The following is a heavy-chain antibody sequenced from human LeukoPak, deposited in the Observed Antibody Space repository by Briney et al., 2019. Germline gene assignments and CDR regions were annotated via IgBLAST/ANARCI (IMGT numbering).Heavy chain of an antibody. CDR3: AKAHCTNGVCYSLDY. V-gene: IGHV3-9*01. Sequence: GRSLRLSCAASGFTFYDYAMPWVRHAPGKGLEWVSGISWNSGSIGYADSVKGRFTISRDNAKNSLYLQMNSLRAEDTALYYCAKAHCTNGVCYSLDYWGQGTLVTVSS. J-gene: IGHJ4*02. CDR1: GFTFYDYA. D-gene: IGHD2-8*01. CDR2: ISWNSGSI.